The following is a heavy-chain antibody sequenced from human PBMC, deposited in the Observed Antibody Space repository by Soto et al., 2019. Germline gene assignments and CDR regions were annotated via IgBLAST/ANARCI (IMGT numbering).Heavy chain of an antibody. D-gene: IGHD6-19*01. CDR2: VFYDGST. V-gene: IGHV4-38-2*02. CDR3: ARDSSGLDP. J-gene: IGHJ5*02. Sequence: LSETLSLTCAFSSYSISSGYFWGWIRQPPGKGLEWIASVFYDGSTYYNPSLRSRVTISIDTSKNQFSLNLSSVTAADTAVYYCARDSSGLDPWGQGTLVTVSS. CDR1: SYSISSGYF.